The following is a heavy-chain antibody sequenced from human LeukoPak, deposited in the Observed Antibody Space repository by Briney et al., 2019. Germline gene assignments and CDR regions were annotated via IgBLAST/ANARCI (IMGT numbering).Heavy chain of an antibody. D-gene: IGHD3-3*01. V-gene: IGHV3-48*01. CDR2: ISSSSSTI. J-gene: IGHJ3*02. CDR3: ARVGYDFWSGYYDDAFDI. Sequence: GGSLRLSCAASGFTFSSYSMNWVRQAPGKGLEWVSYISSSSSTIYYADSVKGRFTISRDNAKNSLYLQMNSPRAEDTAVYYCARVGYDFWSGYYDDAFDIWGQGTMVTVSS. CDR1: GFTFSSYS.